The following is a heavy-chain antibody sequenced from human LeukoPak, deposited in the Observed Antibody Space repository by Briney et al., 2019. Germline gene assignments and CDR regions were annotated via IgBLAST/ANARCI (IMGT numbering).Heavy chain of an antibody. D-gene: IGHD2-8*01. CDR1: GFTFSNYP. V-gene: IGHV3-30*04. CDR3: ARGTNGLWDY. J-gene: IGHJ4*02. CDR2: VSDDGNNI. Sequence: PGRSLRLSCAASGFTFSNYPMHWVRQAPGKGLEWVAVVSDDGNNIYYADSVKGRFTISRDNAKNSVYLQMNSLRDEDTAVYYCARGTNGLWDYWGQGTLVTVSS.